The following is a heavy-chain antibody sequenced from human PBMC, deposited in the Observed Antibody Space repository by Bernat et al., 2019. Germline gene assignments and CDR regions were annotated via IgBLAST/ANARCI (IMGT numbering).Heavy chain of an antibody. CDR2: ISGSGGST. Sequence: EVQLLESGGGLVQPGGSLRLSCAASEFTFSSYAMSWVRQAPGKGLECVSGISGSGGSTYYADSVKGRFTISRDNSKNTLFLQMNRLRAEDTAVYYCATTKVVGATMGEAGWGQGTLVTVSS. CDR1: EFTFSSYA. J-gene: IGHJ4*02. D-gene: IGHD1-26*01. V-gene: IGHV3-23*01. CDR3: ATTKVVGATMGEAG.